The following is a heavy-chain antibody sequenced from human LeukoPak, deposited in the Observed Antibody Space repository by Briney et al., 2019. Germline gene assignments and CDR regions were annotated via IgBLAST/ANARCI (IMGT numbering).Heavy chain of an antibody. J-gene: IGHJ5*02. CDR1: GFTFSSYE. CDR2: ISSSGSTI. CDR3: ARDLGQYYDTSDNWFDP. V-gene: IGHV3-48*03. D-gene: IGHD3-22*01. Sequence: GGSLRLSCAASGFTFSSYEMNWVRQAPGKGLEWVSYISSSGSTIYYADSVKGRFTISRDNAKNSLYLQMNSLRAEDTAVYYWARDLGQYYDTSDNWFDPWGQGTLVTVSS.